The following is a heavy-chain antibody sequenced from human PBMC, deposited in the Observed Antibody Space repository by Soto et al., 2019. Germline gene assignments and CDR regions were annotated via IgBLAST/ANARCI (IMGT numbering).Heavy chain of an antibody. Sequence: EMQLLDSGGALVQPGGSLRLSCATSGFTFSNHAMSWVRQAPGKGLEWVSTFTTSGDFTYYADSVKGRFTISRDNSKSTLYLQMNSLRVEDTAVYYCARLVTDWGQGTLVTVSS. D-gene: IGHD4-4*01. CDR3: ARLVTD. CDR2: FTTSGDFT. J-gene: IGHJ4*02. V-gene: IGHV3-23*01. CDR1: GFTFSNHA.